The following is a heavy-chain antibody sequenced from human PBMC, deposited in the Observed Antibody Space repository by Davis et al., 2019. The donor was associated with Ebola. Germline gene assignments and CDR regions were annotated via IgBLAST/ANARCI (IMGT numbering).Heavy chain of an antibody. J-gene: IGHJ4*02. D-gene: IGHD3-22*01. CDR2: INAGNGYT. Sequence: ASVKVSCKASGYTFTSYGISWVRQAPGQGLEWMGWINAGNGYTKYSQKFQGRVTITRDTSASTAYMELSSLRSEDTAVYYCARVGYYYDSSGYYSVFDYWGQGTLVTVSS. CDR3: ARVGYYYDSSGYYSVFDY. V-gene: IGHV1-3*01. CDR1: GYTFTSYG.